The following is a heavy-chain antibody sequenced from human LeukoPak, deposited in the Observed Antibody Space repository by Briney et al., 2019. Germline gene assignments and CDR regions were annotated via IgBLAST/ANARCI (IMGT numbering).Heavy chain of an antibody. CDR3: AREGKSVPYNWFDP. V-gene: IGHV4-39*07. CDR1: GGSISSSSYY. J-gene: IGHJ5*02. CDR2: IFYSGST. Sequence: PSETLSLTCTVSGGSISSSSYYWGWIRQPPGKGLEWIGSIFYSGSTYYTPSLKSRVTISVDTSKNQFSLKLSSVTAADTAVYYCAREGKSVPYNWFDPWGQGTLVTVSS. D-gene: IGHD5/OR15-5a*01.